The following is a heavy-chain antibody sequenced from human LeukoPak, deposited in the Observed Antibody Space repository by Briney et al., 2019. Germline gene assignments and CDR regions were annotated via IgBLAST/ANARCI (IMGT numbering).Heavy chain of an antibody. V-gene: IGHV4-59*02. CDR1: DGSVSSYY. J-gene: IGHJ4*02. D-gene: IGHD6-19*01. CDR2: NYYSGST. Sequence: ASETPSLTCTVTDGSVSSYYWSWIRQPPGKGLEWIGYNYYSGSTNYNPSLKSRVTISVDTSKNQFSLKLSSVTAADTAVYYCARMGIAVAGTAGPDFDYWGQGTLVTVSS. CDR3: ARMGIAVAGTAGPDFDY.